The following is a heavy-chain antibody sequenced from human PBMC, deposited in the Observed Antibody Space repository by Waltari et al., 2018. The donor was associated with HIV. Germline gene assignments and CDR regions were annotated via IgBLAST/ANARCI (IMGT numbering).Heavy chain of an antibody. CDR2: VDPEDGET. CDR3: ASLAAAVYFDA. Sequence: EVHLVQSGPEVKKPGATVKISCTVSGYTFTDYYIHGVRAAPGKGLEWMGLVDPEDGETVYAEKFQGRLTISADTSAATVSFELTGLRSDDTAIYYCASLAAAVYFDAWGQGTPLSVSS. V-gene: IGHV1-69-2*01. J-gene: IGHJ4*02. D-gene: IGHD6-13*01. CDR1: GYTFTDYY.